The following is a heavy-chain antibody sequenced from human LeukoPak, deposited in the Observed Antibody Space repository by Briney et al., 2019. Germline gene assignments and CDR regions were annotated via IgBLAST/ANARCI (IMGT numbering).Heavy chain of an antibody. Sequence: GESLKLSCEASGFTLDADGLTWVRQAPGKGLEWVSAIQGSHESTFYADFVKGRFTISRDRSRNTLYLQMRNLRAEDTAVYYCAKVSWSRAPRDFWGQGTLVTVSS. CDR2: IQGSHEST. J-gene: IGHJ4*02. D-gene: IGHD2-8*02. CDR1: GFTLDADG. V-gene: IGHV3-23*01. CDR3: AKVSWSRAPRDF.